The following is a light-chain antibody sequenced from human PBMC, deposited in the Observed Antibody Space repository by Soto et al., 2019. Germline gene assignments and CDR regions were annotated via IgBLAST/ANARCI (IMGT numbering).Light chain of an antibody. CDR2: DVS. V-gene: IGKV3D-20*01. CDR3: QQYNNWPWT. J-gene: IGKJ1*01. Sequence: ENVLTQSPGTLSLSPGETATLSCRASQSLYSNYLAWYQHKPGLAPRLLIYDVSTRAPGIPDRFSGSGSGTDFSLTITRLEPEDSAVYYCQQYNNWPWTFGQGTKVEIK. CDR1: QSLYSNY.